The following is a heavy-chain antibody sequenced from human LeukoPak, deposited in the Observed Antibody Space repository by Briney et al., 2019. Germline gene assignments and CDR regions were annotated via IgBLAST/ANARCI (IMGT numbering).Heavy chain of an antibody. CDR1: GFPFSSYW. CDR3: TRVGYIDEGIDS. Sequence: GGSLRLSCVASGFPFSSYWMTWVRQAPGKGLEWVANIKQAGSKKSYVDSVKGRFTISRDNAKNSLYLQMNSLRAEDTAIYYCTRVGYIDEGIDSWGQGTLVTVSP. D-gene: IGHD5-24*01. J-gene: IGHJ4*02. V-gene: IGHV3-7*04. CDR2: IKQAGSKK.